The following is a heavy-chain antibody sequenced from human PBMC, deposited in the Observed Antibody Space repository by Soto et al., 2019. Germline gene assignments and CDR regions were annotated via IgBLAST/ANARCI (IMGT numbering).Heavy chain of an antibody. CDR2: ISSGSTTI. Sequence: PGGSLRLSCAASGFTFNTYSMNWVRQAPGKGLEWVSYISSGSTTIYYADSVRGRFTISRDNAKNSVYLQMNSLRDEDTAVYHCARDKLFDHLGQGTLVTVSS. V-gene: IGHV3-48*02. J-gene: IGHJ4*02. CDR3: ARDKLFDH. CDR1: GFTFNTYS.